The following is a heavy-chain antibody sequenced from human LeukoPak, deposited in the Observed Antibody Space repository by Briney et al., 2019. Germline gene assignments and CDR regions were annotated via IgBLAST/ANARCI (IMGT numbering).Heavy chain of an antibody. V-gene: IGHV3-9*01. D-gene: IGHD6-13*01. CDR3: AKDPTRDSSSPRWDFDY. J-gene: IGHJ4*02. CDR2: ISWNSGSI. CDR1: GFTFDDYA. Sequence: GGSLRLSCVASGFTFDDYAMHWVRQAPGKGLEWVSGISWNSGSIGYADSVKGRFTISRDNAKNSLYLQMNSLRAEDTALCYCAKDPTRDSSSPRWDFDYWGQGTLVTVSS.